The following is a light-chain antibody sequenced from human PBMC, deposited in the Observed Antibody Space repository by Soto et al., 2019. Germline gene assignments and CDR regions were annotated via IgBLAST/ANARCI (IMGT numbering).Light chain of an antibody. J-gene: IGLJ7*01. CDR3: CSYAGSSTV. V-gene: IGLV2-23*02. CDR1: SSDVGSYNL. Sequence: QSALTQPASVSGSPGQSITISCTGTSSDVGSYNLVSWYQQHPGKAPKLMIYEVSKRPSGVSNRFSGSKSGNTASLTISGLQAEDEADYYCCSYAGSSTVFGGCTQLTVL. CDR2: EVS.